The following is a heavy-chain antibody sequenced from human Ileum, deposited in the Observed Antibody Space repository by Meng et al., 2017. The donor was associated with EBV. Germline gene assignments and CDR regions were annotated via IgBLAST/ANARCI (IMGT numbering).Heavy chain of an antibody. CDR3: ALRPRQLLRGWFDS. V-gene: IGHV2-5*01. J-gene: IGHJ5*01. CDR1: GFSLSTSGVG. CDR2: IYGQGDK. Sequence: QVVLQAVAPTEVKPPRTLTLTGTFSGFSLSTSGVGVGWIRQPPGKALEWLAMIYGQGDKHYSPSLTSRLTITKDTSKNQVVLTMTNMDSVDTATYYCALRPRQLLRGWFDSWGQGALVTVSS. D-gene: IGHD6-13*01.